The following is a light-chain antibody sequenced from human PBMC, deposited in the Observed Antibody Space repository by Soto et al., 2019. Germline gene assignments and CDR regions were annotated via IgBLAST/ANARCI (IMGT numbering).Light chain of an antibody. CDR2: DVS. CDR1: SSDGGGYNY. Sequence: QSVLTQPASVSGSPGQSITISCTGTSSDGGGYNYVSWYQQHPGKAPKLMIYDVSNRPSRVSNRFSGSKSGNTASLTISGLQAEDEADYYCSSYTSSSTPYVFGTGTQLTVL. CDR3: SSYTSSSTPYV. J-gene: IGLJ1*01. V-gene: IGLV2-14*01.